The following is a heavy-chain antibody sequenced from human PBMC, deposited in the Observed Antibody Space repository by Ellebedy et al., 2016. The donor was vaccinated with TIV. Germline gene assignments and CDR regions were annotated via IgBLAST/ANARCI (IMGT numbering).Heavy chain of an antibody. J-gene: IGHJ6*03. D-gene: IGHD3-22*01. CDR1: GGSISSSSYY. Sequence: SETLSLXXTVSGGSISSSSYYWGWIRQPPGKGLEWIGRIYTSGSTNYNPSLKSRVTTSVDTSKNQFSLTLSSVTAADAAVYYCARENDSSGYWRFDLYYMDVWGKGTTVTVSS. V-gene: IGHV4-39*07. CDR3: ARENDSSGYWRFDLYYMDV. CDR2: IYTSGST.